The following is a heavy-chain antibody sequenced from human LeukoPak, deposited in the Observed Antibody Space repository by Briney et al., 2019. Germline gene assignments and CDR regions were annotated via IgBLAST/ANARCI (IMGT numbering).Heavy chain of an antibody. Sequence: GGSLRLSCAASGFSFSTYTMSWVRQAPGKGLEWVSGISGSGGTTYYADSVKGRFTISRDNSKNTLYLQMNSLRAEDTAVYYCARDHSGSYNFDYWGQGTLVTVSS. CDR2: ISGSGGTT. CDR3: ARDHSGSYNFDY. J-gene: IGHJ4*02. CDR1: GFSFSTYT. V-gene: IGHV3-23*01. D-gene: IGHD1-26*01.